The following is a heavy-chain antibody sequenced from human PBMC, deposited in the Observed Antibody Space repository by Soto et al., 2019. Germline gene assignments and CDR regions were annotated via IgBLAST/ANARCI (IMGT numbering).Heavy chain of an antibody. CDR1: GYTFTGYY. CDR2: INPSSGGT. CDR3: TAIEQLDRLATLAYYGMDV. V-gene: IGHV1-2*04. D-gene: IGHD6-6*01. Sequence: ASLRVSCKAPGYTFTGYYMHWVRQAPGQGPEWMGWINPSSGGTNYAQKFQGWVTMTRDTSISTAYMELNSLKTEDTAVYYCTAIEQLDRLATLAYYGMDVWGQATTVTVSS. J-gene: IGHJ6*02.